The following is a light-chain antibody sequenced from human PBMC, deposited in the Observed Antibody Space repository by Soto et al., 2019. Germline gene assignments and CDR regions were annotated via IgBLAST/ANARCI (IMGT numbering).Light chain of an antibody. CDR3: QQTSSSPWT. J-gene: IGKJ1*01. V-gene: IGKV1-39*01. CDR1: QTVSTY. Sequence: DILMTQSPSSLSASIGDRVTISCRTSQTVSTYLNWYQHKPGRGPTLLIYAASSLQSGVPSRFSGSGSGTDFTLTIGSLQPEDFATYYCQQTSSSPWTFGQGTKV. CDR2: AAS.